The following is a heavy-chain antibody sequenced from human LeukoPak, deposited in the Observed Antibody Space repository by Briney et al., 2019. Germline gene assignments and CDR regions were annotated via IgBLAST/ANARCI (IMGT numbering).Heavy chain of an antibody. CDR2: INSDGSST. J-gene: IGHJ5*02. CDR1: GFTFSSYW. CDR3: TRDHGDYGNFFGP. V-gene: IGHV3-74*01. Sequence: GGSLRLSCVASGFTFSSYWMHWVRQAPGKGLVWVSRINSDGSSTSYADSVKSRFTISRDNAKNTLYLQMNSLRVEDTAVYYCTRDHGDYGNFFGPWGQGTLVTVSS. D-gene: IGHD4-17*01.